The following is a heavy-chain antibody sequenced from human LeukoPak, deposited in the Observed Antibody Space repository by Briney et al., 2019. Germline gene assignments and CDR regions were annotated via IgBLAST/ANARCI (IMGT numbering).Heavy chain of an antibody. CDR1: GLTFNSCV. D-gene: IGHD4-17*01. CDR3: ARPYGDYARGALDI. CDR2: IWYDVNHK. J-gene: IGHJ3*02. Sequence: GGSLRLSSAGSGLTFNSCVMHRVHQHPGKGLKWAAVIWYDVNHKYYADSVKGRFIISRDNSKNTLFLQMNSLRAEDTATYYCARPYGDYARGALDIWGQGTLVTVSS. V-gene: IGHV3-33*01.